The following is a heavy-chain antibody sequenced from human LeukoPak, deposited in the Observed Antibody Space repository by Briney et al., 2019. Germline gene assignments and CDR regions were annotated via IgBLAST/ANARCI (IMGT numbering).Heavy chain of an antibody. CDR3: AKDRLGYCSGGSCQRFDP. CDR2: IKEDGSKK. Sequence: GGSLRLSCAASGFTFSGHWMTWIRQAPGKGLEWVANIKEDGSKKNYVDSVKGRFTISRDNAKASLYLQMNSLRAEDTAVYYCAKDRLGYCSGGSCQRFDPWGQGTLVTVSS. J-gene: IGHJ5*02. V-gene: IGHV3-7*03. D-gene: IGHD2-15*01. CDR1: GFTFSGHW.